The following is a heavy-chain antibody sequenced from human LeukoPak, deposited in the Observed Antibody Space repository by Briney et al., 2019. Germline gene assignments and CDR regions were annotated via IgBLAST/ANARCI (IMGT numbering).Heavy chain of an antibody. Sequence: GGSLRLSCAASGFTFSSYSMNWVHQAPGKGLEWVSSISSSSSYIYYADSVKGRFTISRDNAKNSLYLQMNSLRAEDTAVYYCTRSPPVVGWYYDSSGYWYWGQGTLVTVSS. V-gene: IGHV3-21*01. CDR2: ISSSSSYI. D-gene: IGHD3-22*01. J-gene: IGHJ4*02. CDR3: TRSPPVVGWYYDSSGYWY. CDR1: GFTFSSYS.